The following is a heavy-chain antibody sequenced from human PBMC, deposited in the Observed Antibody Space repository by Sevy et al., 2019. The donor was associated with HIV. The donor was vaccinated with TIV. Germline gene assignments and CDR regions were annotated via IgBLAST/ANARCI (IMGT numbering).Heavy chain of an antibody. CDR2: IYYSGST. J-gene: IGHJ4*02. D-gene: IGHD2-15*01. CDR3: ARQVGDIVVAYFDY. CDR1: GGSISSYY. Sequence: SETLSLTCTVSGGSISSYYWSWIRQPPGKGLEWIGYIYYSGSTNYNPSLTSRVTISVDTSKNQFSLKLSFVTAADTAVYYCARQVGDIVVAYFDYWGQGALVTVSS. V-gene: IGHV4-59*08.